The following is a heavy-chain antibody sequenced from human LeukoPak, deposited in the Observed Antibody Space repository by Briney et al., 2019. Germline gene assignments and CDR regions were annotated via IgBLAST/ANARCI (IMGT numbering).Heavy chain of an antibody. CDR3: AKNRGAGSHYYYHMNV. J-gene: IGHJ6*03. CDR2: ISGSGGGT. D-gene: IGHD1-26*01. Sequence: GGSLRLSCAASGFSFINAWMSWVRQAAGKGLEWVSLISGSGGGTYYADSVKGRFTISRDNSKNTLYLQLNSLRVEDTAVYYCAKNRGAGSHYYYHMNVWGKGTTVTVSS. CDR1: GFSFINAW. V-gene: IGHV3-23*01.